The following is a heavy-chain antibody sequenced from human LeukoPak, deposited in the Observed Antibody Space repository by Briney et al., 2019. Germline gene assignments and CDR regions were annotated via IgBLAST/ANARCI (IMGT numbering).Heavy chain of an antibody. J-gene: IGHJ4*02. V-gene: IGHV3-53*05. CDR1: GFSVTNNY. CDR2: FYVGGAT. CDR3: AKEGTGIHFDY. D-gene: IGHD1-1*01. Sequence: GGSLRLSCAVSGFSVTNNYMSWVRQAPGKGLEWVSVFYVGGATYYADSVKGRFTISRDNSENTLYLQMKSLRAEDTAVYYCAKEGTGIHFDYWGQGTLVTVSS.